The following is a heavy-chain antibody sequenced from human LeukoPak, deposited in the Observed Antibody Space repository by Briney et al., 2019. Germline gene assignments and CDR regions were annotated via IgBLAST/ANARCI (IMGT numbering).Heavy chain of an antibody. CDR1: GYTFTSYY. Sequence: ASVEVSCKASGYTFTSYYMHWVRQAPGQGLEWMGIINPDGVTTSYAQKFQGRVTMTRDTSTSTVYMELSSLTSEDTAVYYCARGLPIDYWGQGTLVTVSS. CDR2: INPDGVTT. V-gene: IGHV1-46*01. J-gene: IGHJ4*02. CDR3: ARGLPIDY.